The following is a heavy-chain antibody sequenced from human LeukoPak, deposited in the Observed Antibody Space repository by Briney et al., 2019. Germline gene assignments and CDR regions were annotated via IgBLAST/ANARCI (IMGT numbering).Heavy chain of an antibody. D-gene: IGHD6-19*01. CDR1: GYTFTGYY. CDR2: ISAYNGNT. J-gene: IGHJ4*02. CDR3: ARDSVAGTEGFDY. Sequence: ASVKVSCKASGYTFTGYYMHWVRQAPGQGLEWMGWISAYNGNTNYAQKLQGRVTMTTDTSTSTAYMELRSLRSDDTAVYYCARDSVAGTEGFDYWGQGTLVTVSS. V-gene: IGHV1-18*04.